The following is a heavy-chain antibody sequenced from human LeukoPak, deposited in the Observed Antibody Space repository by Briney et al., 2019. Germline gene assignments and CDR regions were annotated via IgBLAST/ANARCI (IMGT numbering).Heavy chain of an antibody. D-gene: IGHD4-17*01. CDR2: IYSGGST. CDR1: GFTVSSNY. CDR3: ARRAVTTSYFDY. V-gene: IGHV3-53*01. Sequence: GGSLRLSCATSGFTVSSNYMSWVRQAPGKGLEWVSVIYSGGSTYYADSVKGRFTVSRDSPKNTLYLQMNSLRAEDTAVYYCARRAVTTSYFDYWGQGTLVTVSS. J-gene: IGHJ4*02.